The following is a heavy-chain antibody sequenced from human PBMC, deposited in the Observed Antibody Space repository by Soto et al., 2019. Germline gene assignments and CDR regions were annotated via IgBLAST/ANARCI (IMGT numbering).Heavy chain of an antibody. D-gene: IGHD2-8*02. CDR1: GFTFSNYN. V-gene: IGHV3-21*01. CDR3: ARGILGGVRIDYGMDV. J-gene: IGHJ6*02. Sequence: EVQLVESGGGLVKPGGSLRLSCAASGFTFSNYNMNWVRQPPGKGLEWVSSITSAGSYIYYAESLKGRVTISRDNAKNSLFLQMNSLRAEETALYFCARGILGGVRIDYGMDVWGQGTTVTVSS. CDR2: ITSAGSYI.